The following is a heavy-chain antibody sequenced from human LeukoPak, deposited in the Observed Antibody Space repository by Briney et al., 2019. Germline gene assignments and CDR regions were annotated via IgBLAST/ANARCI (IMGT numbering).Heavy chain of an antibody. J-gene: IGHJ6*02. D-gene: IGHD3-22*01. CDR1: GFTFSSYW. CDR3: ARDQYYHDSSGYYQIYYYYGMDV. CDR2: IKQDGSEK. V-gene: IGHV3-7*01. Sequence: GGSLRLSCAASGFTFSSYWMSWVRQAPGKGLEWVANIKQDGSEKYYVDSVKGRFTISRDNAKNSLYLQMNSLRAEDTAVYYCARDQYYHDSSGYYQIYYYYGMDVWGQGTTVTVSS.